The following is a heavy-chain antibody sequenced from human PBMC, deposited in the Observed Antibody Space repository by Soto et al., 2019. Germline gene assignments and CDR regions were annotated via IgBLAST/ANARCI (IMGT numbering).Heavy chain of an antibody. CDR2: IYYSGST. D-gene: IGHD3-22*01. CDR1: GGSISSYY. CDR3: SRDLRYDSSGSDY. Sequence: PSETLYLTSTVSGGSISSYYWSWIRQPPGKGLEWIGYIYYSGSTNYNPSLKSRVTISVDKSKNQFSLKLSSVTAADTAVYYCSRDLRYDSSGSDYWGQRTRVSV. V-gene: IGHV4-59*01. J-gene: IGHJ4*02.